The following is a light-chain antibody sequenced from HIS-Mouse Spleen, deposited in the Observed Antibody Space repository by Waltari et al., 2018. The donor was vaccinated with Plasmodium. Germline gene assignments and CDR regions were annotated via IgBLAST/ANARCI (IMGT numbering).Light chain of an antibody. CDR1: QSVSSN. Sequence: LSVSPGERATLSCSASQSVSSNLAWYQQKPGQAPRLLIYGASTRATGIPARFSGSGSGTEFTLTISSLQSEDFAVYYCQQYNNWSFTFGPGTKVDIK. J-gene: IGKJ3*01. CDR3: QQYNNWSFT. CDR2: GAS. V-gene: IGKV3-15*01.